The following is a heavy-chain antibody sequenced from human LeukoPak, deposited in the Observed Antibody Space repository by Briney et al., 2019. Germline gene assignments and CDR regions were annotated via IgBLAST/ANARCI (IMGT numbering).Heavy chain of an antibody. Sequence: GGSLRLSCAASGFISSNYWMSWVRQAPGKGLEWVANIKQDGSEKSYVDSVKGRFTISRDNAKNSLYLQMNRLRAEDTAVYYCARNITSYSGSSWGQGTLVTVSS. J-gene: IGHJ5*02. V-gene: IGHV3-7*01. CDR2: IKQDGSEK. D-gene: IGHD1-26*01. CDR3: ARNITSYSGSS. CDR1: GFISSNYW.